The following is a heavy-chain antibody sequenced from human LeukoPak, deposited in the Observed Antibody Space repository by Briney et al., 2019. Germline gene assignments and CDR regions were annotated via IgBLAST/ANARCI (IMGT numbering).Heavy chain of an antibody. CDR2: VSHTRST. J-gene: IGHJ4*02. CDR1: GFSISSGYS. CDR3: VRGGRRQVAASSFDQ. V-gene: IGHV4-38-2*01. Sequence: SETLSLPCGVSGFSISSGYSWGWIRQPPGKGLEWIGTVSHTRSTFYNSSVKSRVTISLDTSTNQVYLRLTSVTAADTAVYYCVRGGRRQVAASSFDQWGQGTLVVASS. D-gene: IGHD2-15*01.